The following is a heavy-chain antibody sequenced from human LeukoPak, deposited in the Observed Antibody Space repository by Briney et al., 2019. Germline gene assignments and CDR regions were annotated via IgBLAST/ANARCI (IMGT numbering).Heavy chain of an antibody. J-gene: IGHJ4*02. D-gene: IGHD3-22*01. CDR2: IVVGSGNT. V-gene: IGHV1-58*02. CDR3: AKQDSSGYYYAIPSLDY. Sequence: GASVKVSCKASGFTFTSSAMQWVRQARGQRLEWIGWIVVGSGNTNYAQKFQERVTITRDMSTSTAYMELSSLRSEDTAVYYCAKQDSSGYYYAIPSLDYWGQGTLVTVSS. CDR1: GFTFTSSA.